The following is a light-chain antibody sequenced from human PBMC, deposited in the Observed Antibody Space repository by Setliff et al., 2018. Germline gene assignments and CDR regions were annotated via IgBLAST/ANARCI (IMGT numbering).Light chain of an antibody. CDR1: GSNIGAGYA. Sequence: QSVLTQPPSVSGAPGQRVTISCAGTGSNIGAGYAVRWYQQLPGSAPRLLIYDNINRPSGVPERFSASKSGTSGSLAITGLQAEDEADYYCQSFDSSLSVPVFGGGTKVTVL. J-gene: IGLJ2*01. CDR3: QSFDSSLSVPV. V-gene: IGLV1-40*01. CDR2: DNI.